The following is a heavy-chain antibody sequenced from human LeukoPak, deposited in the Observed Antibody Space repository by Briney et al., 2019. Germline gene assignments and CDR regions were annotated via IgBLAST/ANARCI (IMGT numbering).Heavy chain of an antibody. CDR2: IYSGGST. D-gene: IGHD2-15*01. J-gene: IGHJ4*02. V-gene: IGHV3-53*01. Sequence: GGSLRLSCAASGFTVSSNDMSWVRQAPGKGLECISVIYSGGSTDYADSVKGRLTISRDNSKNTLYLQMNSLRAEDTAVYYCAKGIACSGGSCYSVDYWGQGTLVTVSS. CDR3: AKGIACSGGSCYSVDY. CDR1: GFTVSSND.